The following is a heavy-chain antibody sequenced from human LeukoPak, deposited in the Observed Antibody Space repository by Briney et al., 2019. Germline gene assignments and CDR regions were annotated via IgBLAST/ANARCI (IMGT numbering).Heavy chain of an antibody. D-gene: IGHD6-6*01. V-gene: IGHV3-30-3*01. Sequence: PGRSLRLSCAASGFTFSSYAMHWVRQAPGKGLEWVAVISYDGSNKYYADSVKGRFTISRDNSKNTLYLQMNSLRAEDTAVYYCARVEQLGEHYYYYMDVWGKGTTVTVSS. CDR2: ISYDGSNK. CDR3: ARVEQLGEHYYYYMDV. J-gene: IGHJ6*03. CDR1: GFTFSSYA.